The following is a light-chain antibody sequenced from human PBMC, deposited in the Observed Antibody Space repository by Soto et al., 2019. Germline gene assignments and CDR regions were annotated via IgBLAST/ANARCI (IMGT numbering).Light chain of an antibody. J-gene: IGLJ3*02. CDR3: CLSPGSLTWL. CDR2: EVN. CDR1: GSDVGDSSH. Sequence: QSALTQPRSVSGSPGQSVTISCTATGSDVGDSSHVSWYQLHPGKAPKLMIYEVNNRPSGVPDRVSGSKSGSTASLTISGLQAEDEAEYYCCLSPGSLTWLFGGRTKVTVL. V-gene: IGLV2-11*01.